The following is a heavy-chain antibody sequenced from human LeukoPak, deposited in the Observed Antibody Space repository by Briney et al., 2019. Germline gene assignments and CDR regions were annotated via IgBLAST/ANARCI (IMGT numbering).Heavy chain of an antibody. CDR2: IYTSGST. J-gene: IGHJ4*02. CDR1: GVSISSYY. CDR3: ARAYNYNLRGYYFDY. V-gene: IGHV4-4*08. Sequence: SETLSLTCTVSGVSISSYYWSWIRQPPGKGLEWIGYIYTSGSTNYNPSLKSRVTMSVDTSKNQFSLKLSSVTAADTAVYYCARAYNYNLRGYYFDYWGQGTLVTVSS. D-gene: IGHD1-20*01.